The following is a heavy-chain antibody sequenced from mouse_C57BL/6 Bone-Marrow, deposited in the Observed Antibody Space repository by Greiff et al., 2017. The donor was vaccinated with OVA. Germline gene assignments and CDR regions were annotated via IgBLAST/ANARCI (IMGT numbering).Heavy chain of an antibody. CDR1: GFTFSSYG. Sequence: EVQLVESGGDLVKPGGPLKLSCAASGFTFSSYGMSWVRQTPDKRLEWVATISSGGSYTYYPDSVKGRFTISRDNAKNTLYLQMSSLMSEDTAMYYCAGAGTHYAMDYWGQGTSVTVSS. CDR2: ISSGGSYT. D-gene: IGHD4-1*01. V-gene: IGHV5-6*01. CDR3: AGAGTHYAMDY. J-gene: IGHJ4*01.